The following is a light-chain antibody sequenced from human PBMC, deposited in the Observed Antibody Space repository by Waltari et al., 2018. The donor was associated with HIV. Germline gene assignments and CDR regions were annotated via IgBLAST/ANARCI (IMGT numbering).Light chain of an antibody. CDR1: QDSSNS. J-gene: IGKJ2*01. V-gene: IGKV1-9*01. CDR2: STS. CDR3: QQLNTYPHT. Sequence: DIHLTQSPSFLSASVGDRVTITCRASQDSSNSVAWYQQRPGKAPKLLMYSTSTLQSGVPSWFRGSRSRTEFTLTIASLQAEDFATYFCQQLNTYPHTFGQGTKVEI.